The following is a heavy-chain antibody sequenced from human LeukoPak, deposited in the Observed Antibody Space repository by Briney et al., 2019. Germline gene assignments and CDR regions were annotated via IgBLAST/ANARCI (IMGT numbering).Heavy chain of an antibody. CDR2: IYTSENT. CDR1: GGYIGSYY. D-gene: IGHD4-17*01. J-gene: IGHJ6*03. Sequence: SDTLSLNCTVSGGYIGSYYWSWIPQPAGKGLEWIGRIYTSENTDYNPSLKSRVTMSVDMSTSQFSLRLTSVTAADTAVYYCAREGDYGDYSKSFYYMDVWGKGTTVTVSS. CDR3: AREGDYGDYSKSFYYMDV. V-gene: IGHV4-4*07.